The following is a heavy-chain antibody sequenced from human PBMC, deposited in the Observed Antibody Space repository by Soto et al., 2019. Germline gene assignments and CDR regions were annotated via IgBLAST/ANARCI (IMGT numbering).Heavy chain of an antibody. V-gene: IGHV4-61*01. CDR1: XGSVSSGSYY. Sequence: XVSXGSVSSGSYYXXWIRQPPGKGLEWIGYIYYSGRTNYNPSLKRRVTISVDTSKNQFSLKLSSVTAADTAVYYCARVGYSYGYVAYYYYGMDVWGQGTTVTVS. J-gene: IGHJ6*02. CDR2: IYYSGRT. D-gene: IGHD5-18*01. CDR3: ARVGYSYGYVAYYYYGMDV.